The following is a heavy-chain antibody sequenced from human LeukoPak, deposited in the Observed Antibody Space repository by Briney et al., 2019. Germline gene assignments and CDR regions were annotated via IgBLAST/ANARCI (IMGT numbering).Heavy chain of an antibody. J-gene: IGHJ6*03. CDR2: MSASGDSI. CDR3: AWLFYYYMDV. V-gene: IGHV3-48*03. D-gene: IGHD3-3*01. Sequence: GGSLRLSCEASGFTFRTTRMTWVRQAPGKGLEYVSTMSASGDSIHYADPVKGRFTISRDNAKNSLYLQMKDLRVEDTGVYYCAWLFYYYMDVWGKGTTVIVSS. CDR1: GFTFRTTR.